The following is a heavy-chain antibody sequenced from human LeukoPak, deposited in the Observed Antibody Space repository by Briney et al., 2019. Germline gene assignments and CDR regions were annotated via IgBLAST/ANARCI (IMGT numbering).Heavy chain of an antibody. CDR2: FDPEDGET. CDR1: GYTLTELS. V-gene: IGHV1-24*01. J-gene: IGHJ4*02. CDR3: ATAQPSPGYSSSWYEANY. D-gene: IGHD6-13*01. Sequence: GASVKVSCKVSGYTLTELSMHWVRQAPGKGLEWMGGFDPEDGETIYARKFQGRVTMTEDTSTDTAYMELSSLRSEDTAVYYCATAQPSPGYSSSWYEANYWGQGTLVTVSS.